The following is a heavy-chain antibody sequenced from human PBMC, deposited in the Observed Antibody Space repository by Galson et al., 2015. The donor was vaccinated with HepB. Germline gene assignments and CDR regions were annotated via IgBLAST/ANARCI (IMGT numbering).Heavy chain of an antibody. V-gene: IGHV4-39*01. D-gene: IGHD5-18*01. CDR1: VGSISGSNSY. J-gene: IGHJ4*02. Sequence: SETRSLTCSVSVGSISGSNSYWAWILQPPGKGLEWIGSIYYSGDPHYNPSLKSRVTISGDPSNDQFSLPRSSATAADTAVYYCASHVDTVMGGPYYFDFWGQGALVTVSS. CDR2: IYYSGDP. CDR3: ASHVDTVMGGPYYFDF.